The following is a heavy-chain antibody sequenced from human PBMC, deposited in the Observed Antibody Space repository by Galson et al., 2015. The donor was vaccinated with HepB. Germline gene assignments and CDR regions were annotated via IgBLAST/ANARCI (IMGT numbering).Heavy chain of an antibody. CDR3: TTGPTTYCSRARCHDDEYKFMDV. V-gene: IGHV3-15*07. D-gene: IGHD2-2*01. Sequence: SLRLSCAASGYNFSNTWVNWVRQAPGKGLEWVGRIKSKNDGGTTDYAAPVKDRFSVSRDDSKNTAYLQINTLRSEDTGMYYCTTGPTTYCSRARCHDDEYKFMDVWGRGTTVTVTS. CDR1: GYNFSNTW. CDR2: IKSKNDGGTT. J-gene: IGHJ6*03.